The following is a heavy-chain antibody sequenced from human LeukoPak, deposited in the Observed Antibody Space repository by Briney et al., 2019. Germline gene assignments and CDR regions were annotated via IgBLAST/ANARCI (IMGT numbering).Heavy chain of an antibody. V-gene: IGHV4-61*01. J-gene: IGHJ4*02. Sequence: SETLSLTCTVSGGSVSSSTYFWSWXWQPPXKGLEWIGYIYYSGRTSSDPSVKSRVTMSVDTSKNQFSLRLSSVTAADTAVYYCARDARLAAAGTFDYWGQGTLVTVSS. CDR2: IYYSGRT. CDR3: ARDARLAAAGTFDY. CDR1: GGSVSSSTYF. D-gene: IGHD6-13*01.